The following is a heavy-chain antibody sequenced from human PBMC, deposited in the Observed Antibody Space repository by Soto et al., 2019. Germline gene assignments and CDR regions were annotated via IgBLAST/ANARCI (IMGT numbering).Heavy chain of an antibody. CDR3: VREHDSRTAYSFDY. J-gene: IGHJ4*02. Sequence: QVQLLQSGAEVKKPGASVKVSCKASGYTFTSYSIQWVRQAPGQRLEWMGWINAGNGNTKYSQKFQDRVTITRDTSASTAYLDLTSLRFEDTAVYYCVREHDSRTAYSFDYWGQGTLVTVSS. D-gene: IGHD2-21*01. V-gene: IGHV1-3*01. CDR1: GYTFTSYS. CDR2: INAGNGNT.